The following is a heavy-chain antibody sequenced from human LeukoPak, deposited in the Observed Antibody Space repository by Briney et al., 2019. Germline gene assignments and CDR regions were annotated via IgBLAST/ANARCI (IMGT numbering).Heavy chain of an antibody. J-gene: IGHJ4*02. D-gene: IGHD3-22*01. CDR2: INAGNGNT. CDR1: GYTFTSYA. Sequence: ASVKVFCKASGYTFTSYAMHWVRQAPGQRLEWMGWINAGNGNTKYSQEFQGRVTITRDTSASTAYMELSSLRSEDMAVYYCARGRAGDSSGYYDYWGQGTLVTVSS. CDR3: ARGRAGDSSGYYDY. V-gene: IGHV1-3*03.